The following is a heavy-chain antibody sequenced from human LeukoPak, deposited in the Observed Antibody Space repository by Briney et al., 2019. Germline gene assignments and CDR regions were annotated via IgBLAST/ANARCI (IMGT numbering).Heavy chain of an antibody. J-gene: IGHJ6*02. V-gene: IGHV4-34*01. D-gene: IGHD3-9*01. CDR3: ARGPHILTGYYLYYYGMDV. Sequence: PSETLSLTCAVYGGSFSGYYWSWIRQPPGKGLEWIGEINHSGSTNYNPSLKSRVTISVDTSKNQFSLKLSSVTAADTAVYYCARGPHILTGYYLYYYGMDVWGQGTTVTVSS. CDR2: INHSGST. CDR1: GGSFSGYY.